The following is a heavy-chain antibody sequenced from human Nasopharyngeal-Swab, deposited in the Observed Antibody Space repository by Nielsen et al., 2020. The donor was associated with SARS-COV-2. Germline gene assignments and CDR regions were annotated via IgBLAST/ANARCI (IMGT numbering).Heavy chain of an antibody. V-gene: IGHV1-2*02. J-gene: IGHJ5*02. D-gene: IGHD6-19*01. Sequence: ASVKVSCKASGYTFTGYYMHWVRQAPGQGLEWMGWINPNSGGTNYAQKFQGRVTMTRDTSISTAYMELSRLRSDDTAVYYCARDRSYSSGGERWFDPWGQGTLVTVSS. CDR1: GYTFTGYY. CDR2: INPNSGGT. CDR3: ARDRSYSSGGERWFDP.